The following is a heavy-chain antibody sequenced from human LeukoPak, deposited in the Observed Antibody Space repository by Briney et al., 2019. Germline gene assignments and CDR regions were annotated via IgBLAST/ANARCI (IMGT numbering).Heavy chain of an antibody. D-gene: IGHD3-10*01. CDR2: ITSNGGRT. J-gene: IGHJ4*02. V-gene: IGHV3-64*01. CDR1: GFIFSDYD. CDR3: VRGAASGGYDY. Sequence: GGSLRLSCAASGFIFSDYDVHWVRQAPGKGLEFVSAITSNGGRTFYANSVKGRFTISRDNSKNALYLQMDSLRADDMAVYYCVRGAASGGYDYWGQGALVTVSS.